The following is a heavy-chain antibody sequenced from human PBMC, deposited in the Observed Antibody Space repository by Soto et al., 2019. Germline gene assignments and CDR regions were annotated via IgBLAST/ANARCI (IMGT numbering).Heavy chain of an antibody. V-gene: IGHV4-59*11. CDR2: INYSGGT. D-gene: IGHD1-26*01. J-gene: IGHJ6*02. CDR1: GGSIRSHY. Sequence: SETLSLTCTVSGGSIRSHYWSWVRQAPGKGLEGMGHINYSGGTSYNPSRRSRSIISVDTSNNQFPLKLNSVNTADTDVYYCARDGREASGMDVWGQGTKVTVSS. CDR3: ARDGREASGMDV.